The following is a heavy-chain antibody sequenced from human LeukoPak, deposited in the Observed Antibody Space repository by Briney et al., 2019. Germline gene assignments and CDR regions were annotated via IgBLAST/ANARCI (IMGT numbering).Heavy chain of an antibody. J-gene: IGHJ4*02. CDR3: ARQGEMATITSPFDY. CDR2: IYPGDSDT. V-gene: IGHV5-51*01. Sequence: GESLKISCKGSGYSFTSYWIGWVRQMPGKGLEWMGIIYPGDSDTGYSPSFQGQVTISADKSISTAYLQWSSLKASDTAMYYCARQGEMATITSPFDYWGQGTLVTVSS. D-gene: IGHD5-24*01. CDR1: GYSFTSYW.